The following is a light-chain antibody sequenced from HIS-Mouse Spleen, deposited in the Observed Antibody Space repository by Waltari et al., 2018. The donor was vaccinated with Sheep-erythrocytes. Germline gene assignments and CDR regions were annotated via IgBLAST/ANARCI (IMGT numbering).Light chain of an antibody. V-gene: IGLV2-23*01. Sequence: QSALTQPASVSGSPGQSLTISCTGTSSDVGSYNLVSWYHQNPGKAPKLMIYEGSKRPSGVSTRFSGSKSGNSASLTISWLQAEDEADYYCCSYAGSSTCVFGGGTKLTVL. J-gene: IGLJ3*02. CDR2: EGS. CDR1: SSDVGSYNL. CDR3: CSYAGSSTCV.